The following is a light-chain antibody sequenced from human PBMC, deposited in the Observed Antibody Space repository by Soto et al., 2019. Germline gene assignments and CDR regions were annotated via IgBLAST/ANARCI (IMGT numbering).Light chain of an antibody. V-gene: IGLV2-23*01. CDR2: EGS. Sequence: QAVVTQPASVSGSPGQSITISCTGTSSDVGSSNLVSWYQQHPGKAPKLIIYEGSRRPSGVSGRFSGSMSGNTASLTISGLQAEDEADYYCCSFARSSTSYVFGSGTKVTVL. CDR3: CSFARSSTSYV. J-gene: IGLJ1*01. CDR1: SSDVGSSNL.